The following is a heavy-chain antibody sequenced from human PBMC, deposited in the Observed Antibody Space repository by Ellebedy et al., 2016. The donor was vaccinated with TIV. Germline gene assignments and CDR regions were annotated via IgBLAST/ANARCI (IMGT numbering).Heavy chain of an antibody. J-gene: IGHJ4*02. V-gene: IGHV3-7*03. CDR1: GFRFSDNW. CDR2: IQKDGGVK. Sequence: PGGSLRLSCAASGFRFSDNWMTWVRQAPGKGLEWVANIQKDGGVKFYVDSVKGRFTISRDNPKNSLYLQRIGLKADDTAVYYCEKGGARSSWYWGNWGQGTLVTVSS. CDR3: EKGGARSSWYWGN. D-gene: IGHD6-13*01.